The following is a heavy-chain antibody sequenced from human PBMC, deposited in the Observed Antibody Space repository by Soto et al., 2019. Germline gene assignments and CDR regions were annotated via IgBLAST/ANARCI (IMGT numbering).Heavy chain of an antibody. CDR2: IYYSGST. Sequence: SDTLSLTCTVSGGSISTDYWSWIRQPPGKGLQWIGYIYYSGSTKYNPSLKSRVTISLATSKNQFSLKLNSVTAADTALYYCAREWKYFDYWGQVILVTVSS. V-gene: IGHV4-59*01. CDR1: GGSISTDY. D-gene: IGHD1-1*01. CDR3: AREWKYFDY. J-gene: IGHJ4*02.